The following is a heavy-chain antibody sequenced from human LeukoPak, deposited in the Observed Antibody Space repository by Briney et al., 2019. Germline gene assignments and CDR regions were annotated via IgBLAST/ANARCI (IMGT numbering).Heavy chain of an antibody. J-gene: IGHJ5*02. Sequence: SQTLSLTCAISGDSVSNNSAAWNWIRQSPSRGLEWLGRTYYRSKWSSNYTVSVKSRLTINADTSKNQFSLQLNSVTPDDTAVYYCARSQSSSGDNWFGPWGQGTLVTVSS. CDR3: ARSQSSSGDNWFGP. V-gene: IGHV6-1*01. CDR2: TYYRSKWSS. D-gene: IGHD3-10*01. CDR1: GDSVSNNSAA.